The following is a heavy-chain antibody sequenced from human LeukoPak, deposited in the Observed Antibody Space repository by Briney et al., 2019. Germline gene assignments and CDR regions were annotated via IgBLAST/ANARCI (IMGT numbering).Heavy chain of an antibody. CDR2: IYYSGST. J-gene: IGHJ4*02. V-gene: IGHV4-59*01. D-gene: IGHD5-12*01. Sequence: LETLSLTCTVSGGSISSYYWSWIRQPPGKGLEWIGYIYYSGSTNYNPSLKSRVTISVDTSKNQFSLKLSSVTAADTAVYYCARLGGFPGAIDYWSQGTLVTVSS. CDR3: ARLGGFPGAIDY. CDR1: GGSISSYY.